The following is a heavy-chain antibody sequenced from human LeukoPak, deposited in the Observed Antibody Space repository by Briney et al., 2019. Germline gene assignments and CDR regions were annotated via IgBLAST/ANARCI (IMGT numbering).Heavy chain of an antibody. D-gene: IGHD3-10*01. V-gene: IGHV4-59*01. CDR3: VGITMVRGVIALDY. Sequence: SETLSLTCTVSGGSISSYYWSWIRQPPGKGLEWIGHIYYSGSTNYNPSLKSRVNISVDTSKNQFSLKLSFVTAADTAVYYCVGITMVRGVIALDYWGQGTLVTVSS. J-gene: IGHJ4*02. CDR2: IYYSGST. CDR1: GGSISSYY.